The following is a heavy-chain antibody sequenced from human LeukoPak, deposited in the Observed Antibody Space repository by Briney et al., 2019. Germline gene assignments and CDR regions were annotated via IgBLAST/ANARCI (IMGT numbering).Heavy chain of an antibody. D-gene: IGHD4-11*01. Sequence: SETLSLTCAVYGGSFRGYYWSWIRQPPGKGLEWIGEINHSGSTNYNPSLKSRVTISVDTSKNQFSLKLSSVTAADTAVYYCARGLEVTIDYWGQGTLVTVSS. CDR1: GGSFRGYY. CDR3: ARGLEVTIDY. CDR2: INHSGST. J-gene: IGHJ4*02. V-gene: IGHV4-34*01.